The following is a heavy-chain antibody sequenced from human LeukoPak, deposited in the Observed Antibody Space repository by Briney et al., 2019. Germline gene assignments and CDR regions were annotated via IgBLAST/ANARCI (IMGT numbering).Heavy chain of an antibody. V-gene: IGHV4-39*01. CDR1: GGSISSSSFF. D-gene: IGHD2-2*01. CDR2: VSYSGTT. CDR3: AKLTCSSTFCPLDY. Sequence: TPSETLSLTCTVSGGSISSSSFFWAWIRQPPGKGLEWIGTVSYSGTTYYSPSLKSRVTISVDTSKNQFSLRLTSVTAADTALYYCAKLTCSSTFCPLDYWGQGTLVTVSS. J-gene: IGHJ4*02.